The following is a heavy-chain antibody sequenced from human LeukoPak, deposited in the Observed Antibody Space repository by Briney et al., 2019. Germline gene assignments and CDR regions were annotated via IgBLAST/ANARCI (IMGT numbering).Heavy chain of an antibody. CDR2: IKQDGSDK. V-gene: IGHV3-7*01. CDR3: AREDSTYYYDSSGQRRAFDI. Sequence: PGGSLRLSCAASGFPFSSYWMSWVRQAPGKGLEWVANIKQDGSDKYYVDSVKGRFTISRDNAKNSLYLQMNSLRAEDTAVYYCAREDSTYYYDSSGQRRAFDIWGQGTMVTVSS. J-gene: IGHJ3*02. CDR1: GFPFSSYW. D-gene: IGHD3-22*01.